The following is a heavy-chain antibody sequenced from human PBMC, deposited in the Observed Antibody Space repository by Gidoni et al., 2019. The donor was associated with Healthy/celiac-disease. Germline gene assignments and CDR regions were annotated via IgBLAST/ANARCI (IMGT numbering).Heavy chain of an antibody. CDR2: IYYSGST. CDR3: ARHAIVVVVAAPGIWFDP. J-gene: IGHJ5*02. Sequence: QLQLQESGPGLVKPSETLSLTCTVSGGSISSSSYSWGWIRQPPGKGLEWIGSIYYSGSTYYNPSLKSRVTISVDTSKNQFSLKLSSVTAADTAVYYCARHAIVVVVAAPGIWFDPWGQGTLVTVSS. CDR1: GGSISSSSYS. D-gene: IGHD2-15*01. V-gene: IGHV4-39*01.